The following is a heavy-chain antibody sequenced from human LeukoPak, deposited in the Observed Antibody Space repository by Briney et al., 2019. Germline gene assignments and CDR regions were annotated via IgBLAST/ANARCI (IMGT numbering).Heavy chain of an antibody. CDR3: AKDKGSYCSSTSCEHYFDY. CDR2: ISWNSGSI. Sequence: GGSLRLSCAASGFTFDGYAMHWVRQAPGKGLEWVSGISWNSGSIDYADSVKGRFTISRDNAKNSLYLQMNSLRAEDTALYYCAKDKGSYCSSTSCEHYFDYWGQGTLVTVSS. CDR1: GFTFDGYA. D-gene: IGHD2-2*01. J-gene: IGHJ4*02. V-gene: IGHV3-9*01.